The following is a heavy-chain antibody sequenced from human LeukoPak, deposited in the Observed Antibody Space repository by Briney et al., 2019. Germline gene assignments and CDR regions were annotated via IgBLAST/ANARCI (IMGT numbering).Heavy chain of an antibody. CDR3: ARAGRLFDYYDSSGYFDY. J-gene: IGHJ4*02. D-gene: IGHD3-22*01. V-gene: IGHV3-30*04. CDR1: GFTFSSYA. Sequence: GGSLRLSCAASGFTFSSYAMHWVRQAPGKGLEWGAVISYDGSNKYYADSVKGRFTISRDNSKNTLYLQMNSLRAEDTAVYYCARAGRLFDYYDSSGYFDYWGQGTLVTVSS. CDR2: ISYDGSNK.